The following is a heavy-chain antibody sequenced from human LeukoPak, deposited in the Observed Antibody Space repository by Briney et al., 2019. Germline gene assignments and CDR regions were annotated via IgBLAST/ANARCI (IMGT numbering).Heavy chain of an antibody. CDR2: ISSSSSYI. J-gene: IGHJ3*02. Sequence: GGSLRLSCAASGFTFSSYSMNWVRQAPGKGLEWVSSISSSSSYIYYADSVKGRFTISRDNSKNTLYLQMNSLRAEDTAVYYCAKDIVHVARGDAFDIWGQGTMVTVSS. CDR1: GFTFSSYS. CDR3: AKDIVHVARGDAFDI. V-gene: IGHV3-21*01. D-gene: IGHD2-15*01.